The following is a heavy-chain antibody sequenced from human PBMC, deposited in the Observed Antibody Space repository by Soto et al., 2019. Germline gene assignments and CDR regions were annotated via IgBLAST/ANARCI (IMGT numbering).Heavy chain of an antibody. CDR1: GFTFSNYW. V-gene: IGHV3-7*01. CDR2: INQDGLEK. J-gene: IGHJ3*02. D-gene: IGHD2-15*01. CDR3: AGETVVVVGPNRGNAFDI. Sequence: GGSLRLSCAASGFTFSNYWMSWVRQAPGKGLEWVANINQDGLEKHYVDSVKGRFTISRDNANNSVYLQMDSLRAEDTAVYSCAGETVVVVGPNRGNAFDIWGQGTMVTVSS.